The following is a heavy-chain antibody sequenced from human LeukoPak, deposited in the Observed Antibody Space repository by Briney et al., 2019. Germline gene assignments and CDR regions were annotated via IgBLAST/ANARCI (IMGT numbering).Heavy chain of an antibody. CDR3: ARGSDFFYY. V-gene: IGHV4-31*11. CDR1: GGSISSADFY. J-gene: IGHJ4*02. Sequence: SETLSLTCAVSGGSISSADFYWSWIRPHPGKGLEWIGFIYYSGSAYYNPSLKSRVSISIDASKNQFSLTLNSVTAADTAVYYCARGSDFFYYWGQGTLDTVSS. CDR2: IYYSGSA.